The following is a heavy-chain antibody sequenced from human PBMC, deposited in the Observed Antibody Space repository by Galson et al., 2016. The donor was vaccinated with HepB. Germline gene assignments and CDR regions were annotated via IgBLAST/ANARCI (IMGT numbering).Heavy chain of an antibody. D-gene: IGHD5-24*01. CDR3: ARTRYDGSGFSLDYHGLDA. CDR1: GYAFTAFS. Sequence: SVKVSCKASGYAFTAFSMHWVRQAPGQRPEWVGWINTANGNTKYSQDFQGRVTINRDRSATTVPLELHSLRSEDMAVYYCARTRYDGSGFSLDYHGLDAWGQGTTVTVAS. CDR2: INTANGNT. J-gene: IGHJ6*02. V-gene: IGHV1-3*03.